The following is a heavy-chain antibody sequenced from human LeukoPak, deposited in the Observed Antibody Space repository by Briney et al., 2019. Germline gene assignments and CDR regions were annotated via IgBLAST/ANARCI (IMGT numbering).Heavy chain of an antibody. CDR3: ARDLLGMDV. V-gene: IGHV3-30-3*01. CDR2: ISNDGNNK. J-gene: IGHJ6*02. CDR1: GFTFSSYA. Sequence: PGMSLRLSCAASGFTFSSYAVHWVRQAPGTGLEWLAVISNDGNNKHADSVKGRFTISRDNSKNTVYLQMNSLRVEDTAVYYCARDLLGMDVWGQGTTVTVSS. D-gene: IGHD1-26*01.